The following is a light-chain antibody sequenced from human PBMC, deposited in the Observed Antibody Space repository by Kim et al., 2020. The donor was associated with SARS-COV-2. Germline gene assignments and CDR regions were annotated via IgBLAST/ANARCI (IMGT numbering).Light chain of an antibody. CDR1: QSVSSN. Sequence: EIVMTQSPATLSVSPGERATLSCRASQSVSSNLAWYQQKPGQAPRLLIYGASTRATGIQARFSGSGSGTEFTLSISSLQSEDFAVYYCQQYNNRPYTFGQGTNLEIK. CDR3: QQYNNRPYT. V-gene: IGKV3-15*01. J-gene: IGKJ2*01. CDR2: GAS.